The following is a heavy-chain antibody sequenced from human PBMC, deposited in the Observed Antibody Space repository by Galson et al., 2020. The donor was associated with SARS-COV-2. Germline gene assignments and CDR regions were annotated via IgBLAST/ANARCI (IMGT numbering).Heavy chain of an antibody. V-gene: IGHV3-11*01. CDR2: ISSSGSTI. Sequence: TGGSLRLSCAASGFTFSDYYMSWIRQAPGKGLEWVSYISSSGSTIYYADSVKGRFTISRDNAKNSLYLQMNSLRAEDTAVYYCARDLGITIFGVAMAYGMDVWGQGTTVTVSS. D-gene: IGHD3-3*01. CDR3: ARDLGITIFGVAMAYGMDV. CDR1: GFTFSDYY. J-gene: IGHJ6*02.